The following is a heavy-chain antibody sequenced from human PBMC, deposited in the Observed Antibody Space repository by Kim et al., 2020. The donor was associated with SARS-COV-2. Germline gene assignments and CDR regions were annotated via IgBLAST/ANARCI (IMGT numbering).Heavy chain of an antibody. CDR1: GGSISSSSYY. CDR3: ARGVAEDYSSSWYRDAFDI. D-gene: IGHD6-13*01. CDR2: IYYSGST. V-gene: IGHV4-39*07. Sequence: SETLSLTCTVSGGSISSSSYYWGWIRQPPGKGLEWIGSIYYSGSTYYNPSLKSRVTISVDTSKNQFSLKLSSVTAADTAVYYCARGVAEDYSSSWYRDAFDIWGQGTMVTVSS. J-gene: IGHJ3*02.